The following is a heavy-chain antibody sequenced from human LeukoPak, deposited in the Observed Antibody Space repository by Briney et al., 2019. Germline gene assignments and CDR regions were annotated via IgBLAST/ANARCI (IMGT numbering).Heavy chain of an antibody. D-gene: IGHD2-2*01. V-gene: IGHV3-30-3*01. Sequence: GGSLRLSCAASGFTFSSYAMHWVRQAPGKGLEWVAVISYDGSNKYYVDSVNGRFTISRDNSKNTLYLQMNSLRAEDTAVYYCARGGGGDIVVVPAALWYFQHWGQGTLVTVSS. CDR3: ARGGGGDIVVVPAALWYFQH. J-gene: IGHJ1*01. CDR1: GFTFSSYA. CDR2: ISYDGSNK.